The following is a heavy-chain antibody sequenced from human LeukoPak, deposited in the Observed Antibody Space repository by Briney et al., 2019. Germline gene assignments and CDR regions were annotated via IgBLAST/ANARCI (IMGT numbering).Heavy chain of an antibody. J-gene: IGHJ4*02. V-gene: IGHV3-21*01. CDR2: ISSSSSYI. Sequence: PGGSLRLSCAASGFTFSSYNMSWVRQAPGKGLEWVSSISSSSSYIYYADSVKGRFTISRDNAKNSLYLQMNSLRAEDTAVYFCARDLKVAVVVVAAIDYWGQGTLVTVSS. CDR1: GFTFSSYN. D-gene: IGHD2-15*01. CDR3: ARDLKVAVVVVAAIDY.